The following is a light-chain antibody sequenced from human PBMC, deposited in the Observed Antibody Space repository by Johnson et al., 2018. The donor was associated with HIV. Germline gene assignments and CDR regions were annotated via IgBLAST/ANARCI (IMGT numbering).Light chain of an antibody. J-gene: IGLJ1*01. V-gene: IGLV1-51*01. CDR2: DNN. Sequence: QSVLTQPPSVSAAPGQKVTISCSGSSSNIGNNYVSWYQQLPGTAPKLLIYDNNKPPSGIPDRFSGSKSGTSATLGITGLQTGAEADYYCGTWDSSLSAGGVFGTGTKVTVL. CDR3: GTWDSSLSAGGV. CDR1: SSNIGNNY.